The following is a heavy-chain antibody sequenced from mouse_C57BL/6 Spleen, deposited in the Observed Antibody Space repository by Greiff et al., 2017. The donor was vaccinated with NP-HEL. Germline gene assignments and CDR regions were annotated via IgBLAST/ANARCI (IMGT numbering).Heavy chain of an antibody. CDR1: GFTFSSYT. Sequence: EVMLVESGGGLVKPGGSLKLSCAASGFTFSSYTMSWVRQTPEKRLEWVATISGGGGNTYYPDSVKGRFTISRDNAKNTLYLQMSSLRSEDTALYYCARRRYYDYDYHFDYWGQGTTLTVSS. CDR3: ARRRYYDYDYHFDY. CDR2: ISGGGGNT. J-gene: IGHJ2*01. D-gene: IGHD2-4*01. V-gene: IGHV5-9*01.